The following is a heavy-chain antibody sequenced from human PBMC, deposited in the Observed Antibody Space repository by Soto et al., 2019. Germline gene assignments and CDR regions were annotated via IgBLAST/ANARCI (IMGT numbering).Heavy chain of an antibody. D-gene: IGHD6-13*01. CDR1: SVSNAW. CDR3: TTENRGYSI. V-gene: IGHV3-15*07. J-gene: IGHJ3*02. Sequence: SVSNAWMNWVRQAPGKGLEWVGRIKSKTDSGTTDYAAPVKGRFTISRDDSKNTLYLQMNSLKTEDTAVYYCTTENRGYSIWGQGTMVTVSS. CDR2: IKSKTDSGTT.